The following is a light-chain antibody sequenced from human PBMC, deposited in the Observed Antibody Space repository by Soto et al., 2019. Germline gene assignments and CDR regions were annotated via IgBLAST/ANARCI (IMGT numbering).Light chain of an antibody. CDR1: QSVRSN. CDR3: QQYGSSSWT. J-gene: IGKJ1*01. V-gene: IGKV3-15*01. Sequence: EIVMTQSPATLSVSPGERVTLFCRASQSVRSNLAWYQQKPGQAPRLLIYGASTRATGLPARFSGSGSGTDFTLTISSLQSEDFAVDYCQQYGSSSWTFGQGTKVDI. CDR2: GAS.